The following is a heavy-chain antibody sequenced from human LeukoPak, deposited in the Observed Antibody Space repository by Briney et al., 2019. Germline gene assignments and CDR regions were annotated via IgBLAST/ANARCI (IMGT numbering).Heavy chain of an antibody. Sequence: ASVKASCKASGYTFTSYGISWVRQAPGQGLEWMGWISAYNGNTNYAQKLQGRVTMTTDTSTSTAYMELRSLRSDDTAVYYCARDRVLRYFDWLSHDAFDIWGQGTMVTVSS. CDR2: ISAYNGNT. D-gene: IGHD3-9*01. CDR3: ARDRVLRYFDWLSHDAFDI. CDR1: GYTFTSYG. V-gene: IGHV1-18*01. J-gene: IGHJ3*02.